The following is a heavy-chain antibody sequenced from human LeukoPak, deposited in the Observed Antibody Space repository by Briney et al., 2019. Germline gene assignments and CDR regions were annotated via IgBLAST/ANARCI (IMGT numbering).Heavy chain of an antibody. J-gene: IGHJ3*02. Sequence: ASVKVSCKASGYTFTSCDINWVRQATGQGLEWMGWMNPNSGNTGYAQKFQGRVTITRSTSISTAYVELSSLRSEDTAVYYCATASTVTTERGSVVRAFDIWGQGTMVTVSS. CDR1: GYTFTSCD. V-gene: IGHV1-8*03. CDR3: ATASTVTTERGSVVRAFDI. CDR2: MNPNSGNT. D-gene: IGHD4-17*01.